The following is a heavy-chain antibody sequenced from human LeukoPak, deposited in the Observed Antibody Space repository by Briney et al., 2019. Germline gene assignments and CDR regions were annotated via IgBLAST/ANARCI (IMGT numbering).Heavy chain of an antibody. Sequence: AGGSLRLSCAASGFTFSSHGMNWVRQAPGKGLEWVSVIYSGGSTYYADSVKGRFTISRDNSKNTLYLQMNSLRAEDTAVYYCAREGYSSSWYYFDYWGQGTLVTVSS. CDR1: GFTFSSHG. CDR3: AREGYSSSWYYFDY. V-gene: IGHV3-66*01. J-gene: IGHJ4*02. CDR2: IYSGGST. D-gene: IGHD6-13*01.